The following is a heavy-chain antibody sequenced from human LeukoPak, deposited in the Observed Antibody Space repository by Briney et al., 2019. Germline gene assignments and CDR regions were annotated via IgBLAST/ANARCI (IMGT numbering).Heavy chain of an antibody. CDR1: GFNFRDHW. CDR3: VKNDGWFHLAQ. D-gene: IGHD6-19*01. J-gene: IGHJ4*02. V-gene: IGHV3-7*03. CDR2: IKNDGSET. Sequence: GSLRLSCAVSGFNFRDHWMDWVRQAPGKGLEWVGHIKNDGSETYYLGSLKGRFSISRDNTNNALYLQMNSLRVEGTAVYYCVKNDGWFHLAQWGQGTLVTVSS.